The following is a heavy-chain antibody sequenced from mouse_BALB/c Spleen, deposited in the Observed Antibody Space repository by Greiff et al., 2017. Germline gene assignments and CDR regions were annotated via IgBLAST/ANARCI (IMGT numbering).Heavy chain of an antibody. Sequence: EVKLMESGGGLVQPGGSRKLSCAASGFTFSSFGMHWVRQAPEKGLEWVAYISSGCSSTYYADTVTGRFTISRDNPKNTLFLQMTSLRSEDTAMYECEITTATNCYYAMDYWGQGTSVTVSS. CDR2: ISSGCSST. CDR1: GFTFSSFG. D-gene: IGHD1-2*01. V-gene: IGHV5-17*02. CDR3: EITTATNCYYAMDY. J-gene: IGHJ4*01.